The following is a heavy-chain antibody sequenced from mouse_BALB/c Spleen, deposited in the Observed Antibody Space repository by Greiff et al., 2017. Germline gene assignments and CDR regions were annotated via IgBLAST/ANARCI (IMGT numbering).Heavy chain of an antibody. Sequence: QVQLKQSGTVLARPGASVKLSCKASGYTFTSYWMHWVKQRPGQGLEWIGEINPSNGRTNYNEKFKSKATLTVDKSSSTAYMQLSSLTSEDSAVYYCARSDGPFDYWGQGTTLTVSS. J-gene: IGHJ2*01. CDR2: INPSNGRT. V-gene: IGHV1S81*02. CDR3: ARSDGPFDY. CDR1: GYTFTSYW. D-gene: IGHD2-3*01.